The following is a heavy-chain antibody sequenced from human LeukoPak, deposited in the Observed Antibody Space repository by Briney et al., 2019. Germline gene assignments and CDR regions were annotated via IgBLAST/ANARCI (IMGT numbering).Heavy chain of an antibody. Sequence: GGSLRLSCAASGFTFSSYVISWVGQAPGKGLEWVSGISGRGGSTYYADSVKGRFTISRDNSKNTLYLQMNSLRAEDTAVYYCAKESFIPYRYHSSGYIDYWGQGTLVTVSS. J-gene: IGHJ4*02. CDR1: GFTFSSYV. D-gene: IGHD3-22*01. V-gene: IGHV3-23*01. CDR3: AKESFIPYRYHSSGYIDY. CDR2: ISGRGGST.